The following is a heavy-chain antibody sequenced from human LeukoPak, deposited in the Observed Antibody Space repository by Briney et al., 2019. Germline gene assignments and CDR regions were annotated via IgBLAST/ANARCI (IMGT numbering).Heavy chain of an antibody. Sequence: GGSLRLSCAASGFIVSSNYTSWVRQAPGKGLEWVSVIYTGGSTHYADSVKGRFTISRDNSKNTLYLQMGSLRAEDMAVYYCAREAGLYDSSGYYSVYFDYWGQGTLVTVSS. V-gene: IGHV3-66*01. D-gene: IGHD3-22*01. CDR1: GFIVSSNY. J-gene: IGHJ4*02. CDR3: AREAGLYDSSGYYSVYFDY. CDR2: IYTGGST.